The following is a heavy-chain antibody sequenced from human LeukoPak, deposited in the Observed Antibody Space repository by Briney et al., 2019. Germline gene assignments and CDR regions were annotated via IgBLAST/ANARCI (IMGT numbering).Heavy chain of an antibody. J-gene: IGHJ4*02. CDR3: ARAPNFRGSYYFDY. V-gene: IGHV3-74*01. D-gene: IGHD3-10*01. CDR1: GFTFSSYW. CDR2: INSDGSST. Sequence: GGSLRLSCAASGFTFSSYWMHWVRQAPGKGLVWVSRINSDGSSTSYADSVKGRFTISRDNAKNTLCLQMNSLRAEDTAVYYCARAPNFRGSYYFDYWGQGTLVTVSS.